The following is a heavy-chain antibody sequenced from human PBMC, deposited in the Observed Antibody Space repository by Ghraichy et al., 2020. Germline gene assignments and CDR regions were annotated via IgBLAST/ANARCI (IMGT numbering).Heavy chain of an antibody. CDR1: GYTFTSYG. Sequence: ASVKVSCKASGYTFTSYGISWVRQAPGQGLEWMGWISAYNGNTNYAQKLQGRVTMTTDTSTSTAYMELRSLRSDDTAVYYCARDTSSSSVFSYYYYYYGMDVWGQGTTVTVSS. J-gene: IGHJ6*02. V-gene: IGHV1-18*01. CDR2: ISAYNGNT. D-gene: IGHD6-6*01. CDR3: ARDTSSSSVFSYYYYYYGMDV.